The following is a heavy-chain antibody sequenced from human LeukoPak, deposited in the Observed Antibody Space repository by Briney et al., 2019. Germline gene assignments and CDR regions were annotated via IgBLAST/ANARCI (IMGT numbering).Heavy chain of an antibody. CDR3: ARLPSGYTLHFDY. CDR1: GGSMSSSSYY. Sequence: SETLSLTCTVSGGSMSSSSYYWGWIRQPPGKGLEWIGSIYYSGSTYYNPSLKSRVTISVDTSKNQFSLKLSSVTAADTAVYYCARLPSGYTLHFDYWGQGTRVTVSS. J-gene: IGHJ4*02. CDR2: IYYSGST. V-gene: IGHV4-39*01. D-gene: IGHD3-22*01.